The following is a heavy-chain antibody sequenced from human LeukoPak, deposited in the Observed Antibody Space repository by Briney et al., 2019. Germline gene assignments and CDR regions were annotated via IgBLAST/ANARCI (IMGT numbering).Heavy chain of an antibody. D-gene: IGHD6-13*01. V-gene: IGHV4-39*07. J-gene: IGHJ5*02. CDR1: GGSISSSSYY. Sequence: SETLSLTCTVSGGSISSSSYYWGWIRQPPGKGLEWIGSIYYSGSTYYNPSLKSRVTISVDTSKNQFSLKLSSVTAADTAVYYCARKWAAAGWFDPWGQGTLGTVSS. CDR2: IYYSGST. CDR3: ARKWAAAGWFDP.